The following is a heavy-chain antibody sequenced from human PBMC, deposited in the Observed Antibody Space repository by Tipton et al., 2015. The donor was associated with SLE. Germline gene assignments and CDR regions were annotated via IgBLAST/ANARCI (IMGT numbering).Heavy chain of an antibody. CDR2: IRGSGSNK. D-gene: IGHD6-19*01. Sequence: SLRLSCAASGFTFSSYAMSWVRQVPGKGLEWVSAIRGSGSNKYYADSVKGRFTISRDNSKNTLYLQMNSLRAEDTAVYYCAREGGSGWSYVYWYFDLWGRGTLVTVSS. V-gene: IGHV3-23*01. CDR3: AREGGSGWSYVYWYFDL. J-gene: IGHJ2*01. CDR1: GFTFSSYA.